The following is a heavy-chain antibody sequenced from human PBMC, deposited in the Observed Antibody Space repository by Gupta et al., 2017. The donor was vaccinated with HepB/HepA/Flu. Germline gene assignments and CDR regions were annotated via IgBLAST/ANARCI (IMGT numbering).Heavy chain of an antibody. CDR3: ARAATFGNFDL. CDR2: ISYDGSNK. V-gene: IGHV3-30-3*01. CDR1: GFTFSSSA. Sequence: QVQLVESGGGVVQPGRSLRLSCAAFGFTFSSSAMPWVRQAPGKGLEWVAVISYDGSNKYYADSVKGRFTISRDNSKNTLYLQMNSLRAEDTAVYYCARAATFGNFDLWGRGTLVTVSS. D-gene: IGHD3-16*01. J-gene: IGHJ2*01.